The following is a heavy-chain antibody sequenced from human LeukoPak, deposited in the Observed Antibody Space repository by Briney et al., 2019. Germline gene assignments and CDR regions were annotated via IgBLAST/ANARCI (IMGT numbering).Heavy chain of an antibody. CDR1: GFTFDDYA. CDR3: AKGHDGCIAARRMNWFDP. V-gene: IGHV3-9*01. D-gene: IGHD6-6*01. Sequence: GGSLRLSCAASGFTFDDYAMHWVRQAPGKGLEWVSSISWNSGSMGYADSVKGRFTTSRDNAKNSLYPQMNSLRAEDTALYYCAKGHDGCIAARRMNWFDPWGQGTLVTVSS. CDR2: ISWNSGSM. J-gene: IGHJ5*02.